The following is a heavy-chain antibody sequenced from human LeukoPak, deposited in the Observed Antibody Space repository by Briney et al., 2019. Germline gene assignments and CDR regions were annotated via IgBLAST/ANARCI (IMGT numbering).Heavy chain of an antibody. CDR3: AKFSGSSNFDY. V-gene: IGHV1-2*02. CDR2: IYPNSGGT. J-gene: IGHJ4*02. CDR1: GYTFSGYF. D-gene: IGHD1-26*01. Sequence: ASVKVSCRASGYTFSGYFMHWVRQAPGQGLEWMGWIYPNSGGTKYAQKFQGRVAMTRDTSISTIYMELSSLRSDDTAVYYCAKFSGSSNFDYWGQGTLVTVSS.